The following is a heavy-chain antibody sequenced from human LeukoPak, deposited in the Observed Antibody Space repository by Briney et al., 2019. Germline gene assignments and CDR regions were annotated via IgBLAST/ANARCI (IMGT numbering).Heavy chain of an antibody. CDR3: AKPQFYDILTGYFDY. Sequence: TGGSLRLSCAASGFTFSSYAMSWVRQAPGKGLERVAVISYDGSNKYYADSVKGRFTISRDNSKNTLYLQMNSLRAEDTAVYYCAKPQFYDILTGYFDYWGQGTLVTVSS. J-gene: IGHJ4*02. V-gene: IGHV3-30*18. CDR1: GFTFSSYA. CDR2: ISYDGSNK. D-gene: IGHD3-9*01.